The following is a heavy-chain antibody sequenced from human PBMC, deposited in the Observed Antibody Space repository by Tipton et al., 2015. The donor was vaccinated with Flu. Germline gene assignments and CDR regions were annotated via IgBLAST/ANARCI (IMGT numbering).Heavy chain of an antibody. CDR1: GFTFSSYW. J-gene: IGHJ4*02. D-gene: IGHD1-26*01. V-gene: IGHV3-74*01. CDR2: MNTDGSVR. CDR3: AKKVGAKSTPFDY. Sequence: SLRLSCAASGFTFSSYWMHWVRQAPGKGLVWVSRMNTDGSVRTYADSVKGRLTISRDNSKNTLYLQLNSLRAEDTAVYYCAKKVGAKSTPFDYWGQGTLVTVSS.